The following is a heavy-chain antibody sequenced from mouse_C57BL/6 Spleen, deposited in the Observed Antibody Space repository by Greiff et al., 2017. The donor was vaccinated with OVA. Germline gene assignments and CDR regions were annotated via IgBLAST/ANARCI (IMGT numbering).Heavy chain of an antibody. Sequence: QVQLQQSGPELVKPGASVKISCKASGYTFSSSWMNWVKQRPGKGLEWIGRIYPGDGDTNYNGKFKGKATLTADKSSSTAYMQLSSLTSEDSAVYFCARRSYSGYCCDYWGQGTTLTVSS. V-gene: IGHV1-82*01. CDR2: IYPGDGDT. D-gene: IGHD1-2*01. CDR3: ARRSYSGYCCDY. J-gene: IGHJ2*01. CDR1: GYTFSSSW.